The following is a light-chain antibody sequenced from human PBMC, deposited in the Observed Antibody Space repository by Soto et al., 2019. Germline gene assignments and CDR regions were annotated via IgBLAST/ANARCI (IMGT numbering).Light chain of an antibody. V-gene: IGKV1-39*01. CDR3: LQGYRTPRT. CDR2: AAS. CDR1: QIIDTY. J-gene: IGKJ2*01. Sequence: DIQFTQYPSSLSASVGDRVTITHRASQIIDTYLNWYQQKPGKAPTVLIYAASRLQSGVPSRFRGSGSETHFTLTISGLQREDFATYYCLQGYRTPRTFGQGTNREIK.